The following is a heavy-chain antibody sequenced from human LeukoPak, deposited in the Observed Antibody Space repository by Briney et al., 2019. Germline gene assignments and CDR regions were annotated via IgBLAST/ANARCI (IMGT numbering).Heavy chain of an antibody. Sequence: SVKVSCKASGITFSKNAISWLRQAPGQGLEWMGRFIPMVGVAAYAQRFQGRITITEDRPTNTAFMELSSLRSEDTAVYYCARVQAVGVPVAIDAYYSYGMDAWGQGTAVTVS. CDR2: FIPMVGVA. D-gene: IGHD2-2*02. V-gene: IGHV1-69*04. CDR3: ARVQAVGVPVAIDAYYSYGMDA. J-gene: IGHJ6*02. CDR1: GITFSKNA.